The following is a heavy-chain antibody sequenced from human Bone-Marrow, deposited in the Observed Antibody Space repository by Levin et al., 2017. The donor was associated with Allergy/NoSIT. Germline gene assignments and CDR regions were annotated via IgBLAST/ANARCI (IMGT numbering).Heavy chain of an antibody. J-gene: IGHJ4*02. CDR3: ARAFYYDRSGYFEY. Sequence: PSETLSLTCTVSGGSISSYYWSWIRQPPGKGLEWIGYIHYSGTTDYNPSLKSRATISVDTSKDLFSLKLNSVTAADTAVYYCARAFYYDRSGYFEYWGQGALVSVSS. D-gene: IGHD3-22*01. CDR2: IHYSGTT. V-gene: IGHV4-59*01. CDR1: GGSISSYY.